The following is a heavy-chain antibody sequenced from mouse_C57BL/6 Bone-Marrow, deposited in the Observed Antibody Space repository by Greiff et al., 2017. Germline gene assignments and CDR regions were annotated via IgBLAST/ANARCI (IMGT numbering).Heavy chain of an antibody. CDR1: GYTFTSYW. CDR3: ARPSYYSKKGYYFDY. Sequence: QVQLQQPGAELVMPGASVKLSCKASGYTFTSYWMHWVKQRPGQGLEWIGEIDPSDSYTNYNQKFKGKSTLTVDKSSRTAYMQLSSLTSEDSAVYYCARPSYYSKKGYYFDYWGQGTTLTVSS. J-gene: IGHJ2*01. CDR2: IDPSDSYT. V-gene: IGHV1-69*01. D-gene: IGHD2-5*01.